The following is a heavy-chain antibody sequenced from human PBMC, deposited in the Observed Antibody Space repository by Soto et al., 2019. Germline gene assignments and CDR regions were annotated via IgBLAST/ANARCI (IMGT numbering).Heavy chain of an antibody. J-gene: IGHJ6*02. CDR3: ARGAAAGVDYGMDL. D-gene: IGHD6-13*01. CDR2: VYTSGGT. V-gene: IGHV4-4*07. CDR1: GGSISTYY. Sequence: SETLSLTCTFSGGSISTYYWSRIRQPAGKGLEWIGRVYTSGGTNYNPSLKSRVTMSRDTSKKQFFLSLSSVTAADTAVYYCARGAAAGVDYGMDLWGQGTTVTVSS.